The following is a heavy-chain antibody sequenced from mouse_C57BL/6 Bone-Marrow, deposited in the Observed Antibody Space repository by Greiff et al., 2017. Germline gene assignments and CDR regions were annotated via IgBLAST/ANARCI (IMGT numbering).Heavy chain of an antibody. V-gene: IGHV1-81*01. CDR1: GYTFTSYG. CDR3: ANYCGSSYWYFDD. J-gene: IGHJ1*03. CDR2: IYPRSGNT. Sequence: QVQLKQSGAELARPGASVKLSCKASGYTFTSYGISWVKQRTGQGLEWIGEIYPRSGNTNYNEKFKGKATLTADNSSSTAYMELRSLTSEDAAVYFCANYCGSSYWYFDDWGTGTTVTVSS. D-gene: IGHD1-1*01.